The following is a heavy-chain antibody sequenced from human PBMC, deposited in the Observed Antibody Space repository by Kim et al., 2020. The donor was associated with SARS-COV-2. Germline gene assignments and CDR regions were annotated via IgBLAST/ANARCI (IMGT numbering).Heavy chain of an antibody. D-gene: IGHD6-19*01. J-gene: IGHJ3*02. CDR3: AREAEYSSGWYGWNAFDI. Sequence: KSRITINPDTSKNQFSLQLNSVTPEDTAVYYCAREAEYSSGWYGWNAFDIWGQGTMVTVSS. V-gene: IGHV6-1*01.